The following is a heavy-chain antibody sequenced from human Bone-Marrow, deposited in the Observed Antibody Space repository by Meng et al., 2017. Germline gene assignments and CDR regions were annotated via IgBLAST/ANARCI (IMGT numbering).Heavy chain of an antibody. Sequence: EGHRGWSGGALVQPGGSLRLSCTASGFTFSSYWMHWVRQAPGKGPVWVSRINTDGSSTDYADSVKGRFTISRDNAKNTLYLQMNSLRAEDTAMYYCARFTPFDYWGQGTLVTVSS. CDR3: ARFTPFDY. CDR1: GFTFSSYW. J-gene: IGHJ4*02. CDR2: INTDGSST. V-gene: IGHV3-74*01.